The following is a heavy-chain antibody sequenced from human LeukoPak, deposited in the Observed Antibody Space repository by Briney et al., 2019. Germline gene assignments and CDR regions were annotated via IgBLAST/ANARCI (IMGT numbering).Heavy chain of an antibody. CDR2: ISGSDGTT. CDR1: GFTVSSNY. Sequence: GGSLRLSCAASGFTVSSNYMSWVRQAPGKGLEWVSSISGSDGTTYYADSVKGRFTISRDNSKYTLSLQMNSLRAEDTAVYYCAKVDNWKYGHHDYWGQGTPVTVSS. D-gene: IGHD1-1*01. V-gene: IGHV3-23*01. CDR3: AKVDNWKYGHHDY. J-gene: IGHJ4*02.